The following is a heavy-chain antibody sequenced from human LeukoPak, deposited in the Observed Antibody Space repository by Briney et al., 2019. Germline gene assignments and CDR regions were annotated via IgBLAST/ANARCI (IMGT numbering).Heavy chain of an antibody. J-gene: IGHJ4*02. CDR2: INPNSGGT. Sequence: ASVKVSCKASGYTFTGYYMHWVRQAPGQGLEWMGWINPNSGGTNYAQKFQGRVTMTRDTSISTAYMELSRLRSDDTAVYYCARGLCSGGSCYSAFAYWGQGTLVTVSS. CDR1: GYTFTGYY. CDR3: ARGLCSGGSCYSAFAY. V-gene: IGHV1-2*02. D-gene: IGHD2-15*01.